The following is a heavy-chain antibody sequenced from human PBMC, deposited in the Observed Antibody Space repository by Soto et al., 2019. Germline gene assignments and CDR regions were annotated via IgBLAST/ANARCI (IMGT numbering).Heavy chain of an antibody. CDR3: AMSIVVVTALDY. J-gene: IGHJ4*02. Sequence: QVQLVQSGAEEKKPGASVKVSCKASGYTFTSYAMHWVRQAPAQRLEWMGWINAGNGNTKYSQKFQGRVTITRDTSASTAYMELSSLRSEDTAVYYCAMSIVVVTALDYWGQRTLVTVSS. CDR2: INAGNGNT. D-gene: IGHD2-21*02. CDR1: GYTFTSYA. V-gene: IGHV1-3*05.